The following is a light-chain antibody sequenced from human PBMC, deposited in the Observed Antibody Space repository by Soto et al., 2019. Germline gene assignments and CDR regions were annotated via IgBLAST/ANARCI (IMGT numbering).Light chain of an antibody. CDR3: GSYTSSDTMI. CDR2: DVS. Sequence: QSVLTQPASVSGSPGQSITISCTGTSSDIGRYNYVSWYQHSPGKAPKLIIYDVSDRPSGVSHRFSGSKSGTTASLTISGLQAEDEADYYCGSYTSSDTMIFGGGTKVTVL. V-gene: IGLV2-14*03. J-gene: IGLJ2*01. CDR1: SSDIGRYNY.